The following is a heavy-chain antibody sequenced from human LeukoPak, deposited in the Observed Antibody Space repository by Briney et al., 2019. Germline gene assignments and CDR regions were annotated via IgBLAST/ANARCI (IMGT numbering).Heavy chain of an antibody. Sequence: SSETLSLTCTVSNYSISTDYYWGWIRQPPGKGLEWIGTMYHSGSTYYNPSLKSRVTISVDTSKNQFSLELSSVTAADTAVYYRARCDVWGSYRAFDYWGQGTLVTVSS. CDR2: MYHSGST. J-gene: IGHJ4*02. CDR1: NYSISTDYY. CDR3: ARCDVWGSYRAFDY. V-gene: IGHV4-38-2*02. D-gene: IGHD3-16*02.